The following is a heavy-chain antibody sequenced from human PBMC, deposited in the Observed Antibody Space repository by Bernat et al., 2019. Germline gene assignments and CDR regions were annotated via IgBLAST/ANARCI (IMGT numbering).Heavy chain of an antibody. V-gene: IGHV1-24*01. D-gene: IGHD1-26*01. J-gene: IGHJ3*02. CDR1: GYTLTELS. CDR2: FDPEDGET. CDR3: ATDKPFFGKRMTWELLPFDI. Sequence: QVQLVQSGAEVKKPGASVKVSCKVSGYTLTELSMHWVRQAPGKGLEWMGGFDPEDGETIYAQKFQGRVTMTEDTSTDTAYMELSSLRSEDTAVYYCATDKPFFGKRMTWELLPFDIWGQGTMVTVSS.